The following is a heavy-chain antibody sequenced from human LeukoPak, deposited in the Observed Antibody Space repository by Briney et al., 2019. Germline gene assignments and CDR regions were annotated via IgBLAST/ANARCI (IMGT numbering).Heavy chain of an antibody. CDR3: ARVRIAVAGTGYWFDP. J-gene: IGHJ5*02. CDR1: GYTFTSYD. Sequence: ASVKVSCMASGYTFTSYDINWVRQATGQGLEWMGWMNPNSGNTGYAQKFQGRVTITRNTSISTAYMELSSLRSEDTAVYYCARVRIAVAGTGYWFDPWGQGTLVTVSS. D-gene: IGHD6-19*01. CDR2: MNPNSGNT. V-gene: IGHV1-8*03.